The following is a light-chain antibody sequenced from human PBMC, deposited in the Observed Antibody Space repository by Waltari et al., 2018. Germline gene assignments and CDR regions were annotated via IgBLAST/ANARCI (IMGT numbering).Light chain of an antibody. V-gene: IGKV1-17*01. CDR3: LQHNSYPFT. CDR2: AAS. CDR1: QGISSY. J-gene: IGKJ3*01. Sequence: DIQMTQSPSSLSASVGDTVTIRCRASQGISSYLNWFQQKPWKAPKLLIYAASSLESGVPSRFSGSGSGTEFTLTISSLQPEDFATYYCLQHNSYPFTFGPGTKLDIK.